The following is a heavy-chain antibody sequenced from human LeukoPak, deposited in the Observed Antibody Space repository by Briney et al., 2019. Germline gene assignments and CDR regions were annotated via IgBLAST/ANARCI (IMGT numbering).Heavy chain of an antibody. CDR2: ISAYNGNT. V-gene: IGHV1-18*01. J-gene: IGHJ4*02. CDR3: ARVVGGSYYSANCFDY. CDR1: GYTFTSYG. D-gene: IGHD1-26*01. Sequence: ASVKVSCKPSGYTFTSYGISWVRQAPGQGLEWMGWISAYNGNTNYAQKLQGRVTMTTDTSTSTAYMELRGLRSDDTAVYYCARVVGGSYYSANCFDYWGQGTLATVSS.